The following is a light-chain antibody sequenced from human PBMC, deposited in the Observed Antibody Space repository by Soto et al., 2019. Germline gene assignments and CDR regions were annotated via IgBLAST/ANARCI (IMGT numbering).Light chain of an antibody. CDR1: QSINIY. Sequence: DIQMTQSPSSLSASVGDSVIITCRASQSINIYLSWYQQKPGKAPKLLINVASTLQGGVPSRFSGSGSGTEFTLAISSLQPEDSATYYCQQYNSDWGFTFGPGTKVDIK. V-gene: IGKV1-39*01. CDR3: QQYNSDWGFT. CDR2: VAS. J-gene: IGKJ3*01.